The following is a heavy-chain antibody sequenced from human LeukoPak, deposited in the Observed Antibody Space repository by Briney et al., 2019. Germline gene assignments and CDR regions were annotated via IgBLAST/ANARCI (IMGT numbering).Heavy chain of an antibody. Sequence: ASVKVSCKASGYTFISYGISWVRQAPGQGLEWMGWISAYNGNTNYAQKLQGRVTMTTDTSTSTAYMELSSLRSEDTAVYYCARSPTVVPAASYYYYYMDVWGKGTTVTVSS. V-gene: IGHV1-18*01. CDR1: GYTFISYG. D-gene: IGHD2-2*01. J-gene: IGHJ6*03. CDR3: ARSPTVVPAASYYYYYMDV. CDR2: ISAYNGNT.